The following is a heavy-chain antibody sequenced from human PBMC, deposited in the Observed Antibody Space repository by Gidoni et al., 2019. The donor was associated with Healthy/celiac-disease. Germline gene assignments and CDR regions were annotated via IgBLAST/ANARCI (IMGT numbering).Heavy chain of an antibody. Sequence: EVQLVQSGAEVKKPGESLKISCKGSGYSFTSYWIGWVRQMPGKGLEWMGIIYPGDSDTRYSPSFQGQVTISADKSISTAYLQWSSLKASDTAMDYCASPDRLYYYDSSGYPAWYFQHWGQGTLVTVSS. CDR3: ASPDRLYYYDSSGYPAWYFQH. D-gene: IGHD3-22*01. V-gene: IGHV5-51*01. CDR2: IYPGDSDT. CDR1: GYSFTSYW. J-gene: IGHJ1*01.